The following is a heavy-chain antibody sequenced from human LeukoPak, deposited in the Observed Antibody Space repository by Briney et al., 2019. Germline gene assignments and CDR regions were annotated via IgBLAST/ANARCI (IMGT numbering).Heavy chain of an antibody. Sequence: GGSLRLSCAASGFTLSSYWMHWVRQAPGKGLEWVAFIRSDESNKYYTDSVKGRFTISRDNSKNTLYLQMNSLRAEDTAVYYCARGYSYGHVFDYWGQGTLVTVSS. CDR2: IRSDESNK. V-gene: IGHV3-30*02. CDR3: ARGYSYGHVFDY. CDR1: GFTLSSYW. J-gene: IGHJ4*02. D-gene: IGHD5-18*01.